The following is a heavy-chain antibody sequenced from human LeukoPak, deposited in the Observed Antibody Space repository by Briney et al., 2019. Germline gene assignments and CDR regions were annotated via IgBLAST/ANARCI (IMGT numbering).Heavy chain of an antibody. CDR3: ARRAPGYCITTSCPDTYYYYYYMDV. J-gene: IGHJ6*03. V-gene: IGHV3-7*01. Sequence: GGSLRLSCAASGFAFSSSWMSWDRQAPGKGLEWVANIKQDGSETYYVDSLKGRFTVSRDNAKNSVYLQMNNLRAEDTAVYYCARRAPGYCITTSCPDTYYYYYYMDVWGKGTTVTVSS. CDR2: IKQDGSET. CDR1: GFAFSSSW. D-gene: IGHD2-2*01.